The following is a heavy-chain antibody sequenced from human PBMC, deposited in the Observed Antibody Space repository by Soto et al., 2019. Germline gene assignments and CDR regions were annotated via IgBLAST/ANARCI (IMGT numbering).Heavy chain of an antibody. CDR2: IYYSGST. CDR1: GGSISSGGYY. J-gene: IGHJ4*02. Sequence: SLTCTASGGSISSGGYYWSWIRQHPGKGLEWIGYIYYSGSTYYNPSLKSRVTISVDTSKNQFSLKLSSVTAADTAVYYCARDGANSSSSHFDYWGQGTLVTVSS. CDR3: ARDGANSSSSHFDY. V-gene: IGHV4-31*03. D-gene: IGHD6-6*01.